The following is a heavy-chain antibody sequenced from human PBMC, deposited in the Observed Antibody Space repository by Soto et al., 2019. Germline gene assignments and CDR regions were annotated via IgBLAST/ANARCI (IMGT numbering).Heavy chain of an antibody. J-gene: IGHJ4*02. V-gene: IGHV1-46*01. D-gene: IGHD6-6*01. Sequence: QVQLVQSGAEVKKPGASVKVSCKASGYTFTSYYMHWVRQAPGQGLEWMGIINPSGGSTSYAQKFQGRVTMTRDTSTSTVYMELSSLRSEDTAVYYCARDRGQLGPQYYFAYWGQGTLVTVSS. CDR2: INPSGGST. CDR3: ARDRGQLGPQYYFAY. CDR1: GYTFTSYY.